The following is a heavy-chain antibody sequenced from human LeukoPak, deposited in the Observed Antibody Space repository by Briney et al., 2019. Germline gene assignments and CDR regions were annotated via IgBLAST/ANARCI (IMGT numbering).Heavy chain of an antibody. J-gene: IGHJ4*02. Sequence: SETLSLTCAVSGGSFSGYYWSWIRQPPGKGLEWIGEINHSGSTNYNPSLKSRVTISVDTSENQFSLKLSSVTAADTAVYYCARRNQRTPPLYCFDYWGQGTLVTVSS. CDR2: INHSGST. CDR1: GGSFSGYY. CDR3: ARRNQRTPPLYCFDY. V-gene: IGHV4-34*01. D-gene: IGHD1-14*01.